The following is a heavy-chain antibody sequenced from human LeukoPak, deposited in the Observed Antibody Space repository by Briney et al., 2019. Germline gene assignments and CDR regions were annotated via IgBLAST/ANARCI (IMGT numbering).Heavy chain of an antibody. V-gene: IGHV5-51*01. D-gene: IGHD3-22*01. Sequence: RGESLKISCKGSGYSFTSYWIGWVRQMPGKGLEWMGIIYPGDSDTRYSPSFQGQVTISADKSISTAYLQWSSLKAPDTAMYYCARNYYDSSGYYSGFDYWGQGTLVTVSS. J-gene: IGHJ4*02. CDR3: ARNYYDSSGYYSGFDY. CDR1: GYSFTSYW. CDR2: IYPGDSDT.